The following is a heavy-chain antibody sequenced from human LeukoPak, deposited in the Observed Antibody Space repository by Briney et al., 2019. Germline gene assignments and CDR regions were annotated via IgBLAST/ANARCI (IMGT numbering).Heavy chain of an antibody. CDR3: ARIGGVFHH. D-gene: IGHD3-10*01. CDR2: IGYSGTT. V-gene: IGHV4-61*03. J-gene: IGHJ1*01. Sequence: PSETLSLTCAVSGASVSSDGFWWNWVRQPPGKGLEWIGQIGYSGTTNYKPSLKSRLTISTDASNTHFSLRLTSVTPADTAVYYCARIGGVFHHWGQGTLVTVSS. CDR1: GASVSSDGFW.